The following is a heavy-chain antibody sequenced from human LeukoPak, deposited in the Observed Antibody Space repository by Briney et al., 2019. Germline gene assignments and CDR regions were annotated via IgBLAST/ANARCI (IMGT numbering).Heavy chain of an antibody. Sequence: GESLNISCKGSGYSLTTYWIGWVRQMPGKGLELMGIIYPGDSDTRYSPSLQGQVNMSADKSISTAYLQWSSLKASDTAMYYCARHRVTTGLSEAFDIWGQGTMVTVSS. CDR2: IYPGDSDT. D-gene: IGHD4-17*01. V-gene: IGHV5-51*01. CDR3: ARHRVTTGLSEAFDI. J-gene: IGHJ3*02. CDR1: GYSLTTYW.